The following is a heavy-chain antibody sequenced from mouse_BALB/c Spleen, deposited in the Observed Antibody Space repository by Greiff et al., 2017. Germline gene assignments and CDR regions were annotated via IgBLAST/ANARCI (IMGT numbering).Heavy chain of an antibody. CDR3: ASAYYGNYGVYFYAMDY. Sequence: QVQLKESGPGLVQPSQSLSITCTVSGFSLTSYGVHWVRQSPGKGLEWLGVIWSGGSTDYNAAFISRLSISKDNSKSQVFFKMNSLQADDTAIYYCASAYYGNYGVYFYAMDYWGQGTSVTVSS. CDR1: GFSLTSYG. CDR2: IWSGGST. J-gene: IGHJ4*01. D-gene: IGHD2-10*01. V-gene: IGHV2-4-1*01.